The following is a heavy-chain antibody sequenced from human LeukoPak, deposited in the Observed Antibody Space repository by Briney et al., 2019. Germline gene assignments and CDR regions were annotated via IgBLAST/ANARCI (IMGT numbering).Heavy chain of an antibody. Sequence: GGSLRLSCAASGFTFSDYYMSWIRQAPGKGLEWVSYISSSGSTIYYADSVKGRFTISRDNAKNSLYLQTNSLRAEDTAVYYCARAVRYGSGSYRYWGQGTLVTVSS. V-gene: IGHV3-11*01. D-gene: IGHD3-10*01. CDR3: ARAVRYGSGSYRY. CDR2: ISSSGSTI. CDR1: GFTFSDYY. J-gene: IGHJ4*02.